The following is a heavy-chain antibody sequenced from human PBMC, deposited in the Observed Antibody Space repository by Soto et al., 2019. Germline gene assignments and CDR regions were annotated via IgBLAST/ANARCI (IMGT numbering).Heavy chain of an antibody. J-gene: IGHJ4*02. Sequence: EVQLLESGGDLVQPGGSLRLSCAASGFSLSNYAMTWVRQAPGKGLEWVSGITGSADKTYYADSVKGRFIISRDNSKNTLYLQMNSLRAEDTALYYCARDRSSSSCSVWHYWGQGTLVTVSS. CDR1: GFSLSNYA. D-gene: IGHD2-2*01. V-gene: IGHV3-23*01. CDR3: ARDRSSSSCSVWHY. CDR2: ITGSADKT.